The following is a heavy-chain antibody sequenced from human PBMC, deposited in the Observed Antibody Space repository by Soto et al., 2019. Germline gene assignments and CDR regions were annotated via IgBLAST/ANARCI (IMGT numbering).Heavy chain of an antibody. V-gene: IGHV3-30*18. D-gene: IGHD3-10*01. CDR2: ISYDGSNK. CDR3: AKDRYYYGSGSYESGYFDY. J-gene: IGHJ4*02. Sequence: QVKLVESGGGVVQPGRSLRLSCAASGFTFSSYGMRWVRQAPGKGLEWVAVISYDGSNKYYADSVKGRFTISRDNSKNTLYLQINSLRAEDTAVYYCAKDRYYYGSGSYESGYFDYWGQGTLVTVSS. CDR1: GFTFSSYG.